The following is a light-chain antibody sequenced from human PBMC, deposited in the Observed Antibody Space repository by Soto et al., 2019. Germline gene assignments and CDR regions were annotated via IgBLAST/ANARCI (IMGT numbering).Light chain of an antibody. V-gene: IGKV3-20*01. Sequence: EIVLTQSPGTLSLSPGERATLPFRASQSFSGTSLAWDQQKPGQAPRLLIYGVSNRATGIPDRFSGSGSGTDFTLTISRLEPEDFAVYYCHQCENSLWTFGQGTKVEIK. CDR2: GVS. J-gene: IGKJ1*01. CDR1: QSFSGTS. CDR3: HQCENSLWT.